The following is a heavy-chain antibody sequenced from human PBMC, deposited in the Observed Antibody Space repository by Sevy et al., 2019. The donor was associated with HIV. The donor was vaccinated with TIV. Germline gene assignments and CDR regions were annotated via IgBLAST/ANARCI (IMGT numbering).Heavy chain of an antibody. CDR1: GFTFSSYW. Sequence: GGSLRLSCAASGFTFSSYWMSWVRQAPGKGLEWVANIKQDGSEKYYVDSVKGRFTISRDKAKNSLYLQMNSLRAEDTAVYYCARLSAVVAAAYYFDYWGQGTLVTVSS. J-gene: IGHJ4*02. V-gene: IGHV3-7*01. CDR3: ARLSAVVAAAYYFDY. CDR2: IKQDGSEK. D-gene: IGHD2-15*01.